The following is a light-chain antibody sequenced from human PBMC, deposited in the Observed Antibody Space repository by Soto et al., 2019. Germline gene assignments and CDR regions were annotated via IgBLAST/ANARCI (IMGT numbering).Light chain of an antibody. Sequence: DIQMTQSPSTLSTSVGDRVTITCRASQSISSWLAWYQQKPGKAPKLLIYDASSLESGVPSRFSGSGSGTEFTLTISSLQPDDFATYYCQQYNSYSLTFGGGTKVEIK. CDR2: DAS. J-gene: IGKJ4*01. V-gene: IGKV1-5*01. CDR1: QSISSW. CDR3: QQYNSYSLT.